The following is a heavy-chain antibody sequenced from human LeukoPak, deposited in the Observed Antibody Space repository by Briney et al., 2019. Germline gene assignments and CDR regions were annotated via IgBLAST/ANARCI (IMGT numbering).Heavy chain of an antibody. CDR2: ISAYNGNT. CDR3: ASLKNYYDSSGYLVADAFYI. V-gene: IGHV1-18*01. CDR1: GYTFTSYG. Sequence: ASVKVSCKASGYTFTSYGISWVRQAPGQGLEWMGWISAYNGNTNYAQKLQGRVTMTTDTSTSTAYMELRSLRSDDPAVYYCASLKNYYDSSGYLVADAFYIWGQGKMVTVSS. D-gene: IGHD3-22*01. J-gene: IGHJ3*02.